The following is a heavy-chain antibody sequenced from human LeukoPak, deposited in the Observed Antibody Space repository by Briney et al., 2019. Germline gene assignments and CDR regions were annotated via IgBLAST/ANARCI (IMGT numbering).Heavy chain of an antibody. V-gene: IGHV3-7*03. Sequence: PGGSLRLSCAASGFTFSSYGMHWVRQAPGKGLEWVANIKADGSETYYVDSVKGRFTISRDNARNSLFLQMNNLRAEDTANYFCRRGHYDDYARDQGTLVTVSS. CDR2: IKADGSET. CDR3: RRGHYDDYA. D-gene: IGHD3-16*01. J-gene: IGHJ4*02. CDR1: GFTFSSYG.